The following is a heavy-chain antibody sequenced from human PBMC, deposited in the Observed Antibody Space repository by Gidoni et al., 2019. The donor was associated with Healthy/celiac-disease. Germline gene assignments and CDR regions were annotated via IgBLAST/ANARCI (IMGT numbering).Heavy chain of an antibody. CDR1: GGSISISSSY. Sequence: QLQLQESGPGLVKPSGTLSLTCTVSGGSISISSSYWGWIRQPPGKGLAWIGSIYYSGSTYYNPSLKSRVTISVDTSKNQFSLKLSSVTAADTAVYYCASTLLGRRVGPNPQPRANLRYYFDYWGQGTLVTVSS. D-gene: IGHD7-27*01. V-gene: IGHV4-39*01. J-gene: IGHJ4*02. CDR2: IYYSGST. CDR3: ASTLLGRRVGPNPQPRANLRYYFDY.